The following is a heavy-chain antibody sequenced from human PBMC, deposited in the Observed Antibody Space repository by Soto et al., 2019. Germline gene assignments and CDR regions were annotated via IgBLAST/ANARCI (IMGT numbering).Heavy chain of an antibody. J-gene: IGHJ5*02. Sequence: SETLSLTCAVYGGSFSGYYWSWIRQPPGKGLERIGEINHSGSTNYNPSLKSRVTISVDTSKNQFSLKLSSVTAADTAVYYCARSLAYDFWSGYYTRNNWFDPWGQGTLVTVSS. CDR3: ARSLAYDFWSGYYTRNNWFDP. V-gene: IGHV4-34*01. D-gene: IGHD3-3*01. CDR2: INHSGST. CDR1: GGSFSGYY.